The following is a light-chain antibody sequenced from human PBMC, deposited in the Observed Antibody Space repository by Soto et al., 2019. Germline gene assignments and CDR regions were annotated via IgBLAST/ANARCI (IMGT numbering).Light chain of an antibody. CDR1: QTVASN. Sequence: EIVMTQSPATLSLSPGERATLSCRVSQTVASNLAWYQQKPGQAPSLLVHGASTRATGVPARFSGSGSGTEFTLTISSLQSEDFAVYYCQQYHNWPPQYTFGQGTKLQIK. CDR2: GAS. J-gene: IGKJ2*01. V-gene: IGKV3-15*01. CDR3: QQYHNWPPQYT.